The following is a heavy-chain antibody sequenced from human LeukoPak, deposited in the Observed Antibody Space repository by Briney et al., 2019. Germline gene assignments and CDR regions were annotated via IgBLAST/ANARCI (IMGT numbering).Heavy chain of an antibody. J-gene: IGHJ4*02. CDR3: ARDGLQLWSLTPTYFDY. V-gene: IGHV3-53*05. CDR1: GFTVSNSY. D-gene: IGHD5-18*01. Sequence: GGSLRLSCAASGFTVSNSYMTWVRQAPGKGLEWVSVMQSGGSTYYADAVKGRFTISRDNSKNTLYLQMNSLRAEDTAVYYCARDGLQLWSLTPTYFDYWGQGTLVTVSS. CDR2: MQSGGST.